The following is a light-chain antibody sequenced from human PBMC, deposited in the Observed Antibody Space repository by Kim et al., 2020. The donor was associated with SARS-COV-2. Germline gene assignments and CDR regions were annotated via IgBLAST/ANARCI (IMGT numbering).Light chain of an antibody. CDR3: QHYDTYPLT. CDR2: GAS. J-gene: IGKJ4*01. Sequence: DIQMTQSPSSVSASVGDSVTITCRASQGIGKSLAWFQQRPGKAPKSLIYGASTLQSGVPSKFSGSGFGTDFTLTIRSLQPEDFATYYCQHYDTYPLTFGGGTKVDIK. V-gene: IGKV1-16*02. CDR1: QGIGKS.